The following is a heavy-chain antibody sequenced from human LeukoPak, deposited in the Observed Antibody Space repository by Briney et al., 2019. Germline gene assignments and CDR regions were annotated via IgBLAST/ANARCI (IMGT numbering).Heavy chain of an antibody. CDR1: GYTFTGYY. CDR3: AIAKGLLIVIDY. D-gene: IGHD2-15*01. V-gene: IGHV1-2*06. Sequence: ASVKVSCKASGYTFTGYYMHWVRQAPGQGLEWMGRINPNSGGTNYAQKFQGRVTMTRDTSISTAYMELSRLRSDDTAVYYCAIAKGLLIVIDYWGQGTLATVSS. CDR2: INPNSGGT. J-gene: IGHJ4*02.